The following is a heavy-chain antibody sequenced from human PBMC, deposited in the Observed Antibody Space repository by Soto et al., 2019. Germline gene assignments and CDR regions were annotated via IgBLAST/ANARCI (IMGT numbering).Heavy chain of an antibody. V-gene: IGHV3-74*01. J-gene: IGHJ4*02. Sequence: EVQLVESGGVLLHPGASLRPSCEAGGFTFSSNWMHVGRQGPGRGLVWVSRMNPDGSTRGYADSVKGRFTISRDNARNTVFLQMSSLRAEDTAVYYCARGGEVGAGQYYLDDSWGQGTLVTVSS. D-gene: IGHD2-21*01. CDR3: ARGGEVGAGQYYLDDS. CDR2: MNPDGSTR. CDR1: GFTFSSNW.